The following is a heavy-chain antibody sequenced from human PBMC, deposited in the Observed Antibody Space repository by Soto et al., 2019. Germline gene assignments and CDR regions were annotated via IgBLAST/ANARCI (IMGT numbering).Heavy chain of an antibody. D-gene: IGHD2-15*01. CDR3: GSSSAIPPENIVVVVAVKKSVPYYFDY. CDR1: GGTFSSYA. J-gene: IGHJ4*02. CDR2: IIPIFGTA. V-gene: IGHV1-69*06. Sequence: SVKVSCKASGGTFSSYAISWVRQAPGQGLEGMGGIIPIFGTANYAQKFQGRVTITADKSTSTAYTELSSVRSEDPAVYNCGSSSAIPPENIVVVVAVKKSVPYYFDYWGQGTLVTVSS.